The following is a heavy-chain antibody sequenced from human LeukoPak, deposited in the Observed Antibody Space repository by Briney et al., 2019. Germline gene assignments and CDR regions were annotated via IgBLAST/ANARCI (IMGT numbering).Heavy chain of an antibody. J-gene: IGHJ4*02. V-gene: IGHV3-23*01. CDR2: TNVNGDKT. D-gene: IGHD3-9*01. CDR1: GFTFSNYA. CDR3: ARDVVWSRSNPYFDY. Sequence: PGGSLRLSCAASGFTFSNYAMSWVRQAPGKGLEWVSATNVNGDKTYYSDSVRGRFTISRDNSKNTLYLQMNSLRAEDTAVYYCARDVVWSRSNPYFDYWGQGTLVTVSS.